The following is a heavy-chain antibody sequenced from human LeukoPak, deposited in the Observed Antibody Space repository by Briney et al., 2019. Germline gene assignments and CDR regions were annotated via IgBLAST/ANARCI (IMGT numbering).Heavy chain of an antibody. CDR3: ATDLYYDSTPEVTFDY. D-gene: IGHD3-22*01. Sequence: ASVKVSCKASGYTFTSYDINWVRQATGQGLEWMGWMNPNSGNTGYAQKFQGRVTMTEDTSTDTAYMELSSLRSEDTAVYYCATDLYYDSTPEVTFDYWGQGTLVTVSS. J-gene: IGHJ4*02. CDR2: MNPNSGNT. CDR1: GYTFTSYD. V-gene: IGHV1-8*01.